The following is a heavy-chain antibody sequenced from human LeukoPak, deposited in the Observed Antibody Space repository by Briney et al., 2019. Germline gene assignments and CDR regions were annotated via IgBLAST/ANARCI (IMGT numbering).Heavy chain of an antibody. CDR3: ARTKQLLVLDAFDI. D-gene: IGHD6-13*01. CDR2: INWDGGST. CDR1: GFTFDDYG. J-gene: IGHJ3*02. Sequence: PGGSLRLSCEASGFTFDDYGMSWVRQAPGKGLEWVSGINWDGGSTGYADSVKGRFTISRDNAKNSLYLQMNSLRAEDTALYYCARTKQLLVLDAFDISGQGTMVTVSS. V-gene: IGHV3-20*04.